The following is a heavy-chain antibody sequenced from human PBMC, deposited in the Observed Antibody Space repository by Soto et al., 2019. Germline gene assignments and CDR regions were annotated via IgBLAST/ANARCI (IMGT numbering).Heavy chain of an antibody. Sequence: EVQLVESGGGLVKPGGSLRLSCAASGFSFRTTWMAWVRQATGKGLEWVGRIKSKSAGETTDYADPVKGRFTISRDDSKDTLYLHMDSLETGDTAVYYCSTESPFSGSVFDYWGQGTLVTVSS. CDR1: GFSFRTTW. CDR3: STESPFSGSVFDY. D-gene: IGHD1-26*01. CDR2: IKSKSAGETT. V-gene: IGHV3-15*05. J-gene: IGHJ4*02.